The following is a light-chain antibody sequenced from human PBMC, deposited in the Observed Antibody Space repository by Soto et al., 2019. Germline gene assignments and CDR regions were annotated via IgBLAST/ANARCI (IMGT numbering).Light chain of an antibody. Sequence: QSALTQPASVSASPGQSITISCTGTSRDVGGYKFVSWYQHHPGKAPKLMIYEVNNRPSGVSNRFSGSKSGNTASLTISGLQPEDEADYYCLSYTSANTRVFGGGTQLTVL. J-gene: IGLJ3*02. CDR1: SRDVGGYKF. V-gene: IGLV2-14*01. CDR2: EVN. CDR3: LSYTSANTRV.